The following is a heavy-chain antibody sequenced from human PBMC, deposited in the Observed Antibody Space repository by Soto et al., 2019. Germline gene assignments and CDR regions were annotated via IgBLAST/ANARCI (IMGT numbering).Heavy chain of an antibody. CDR3: AKGRQRHFDY. CDR2: ISGGIGST. Sequence: PGESLTICCATSGFTFCPYAMPWVRQAPGKGLEWVSTISGGIGSTYYADSVKGRFTISRDISKNTLYLQMHSLRAEDTAVYYCAKGRQRHFDYWGQGTLVTVSS. J-gene: IGHJ4*02. V-gene: IGHV3-23*01. CDR1: GFTFCPYA. D-gene: IGHD6-25*01.